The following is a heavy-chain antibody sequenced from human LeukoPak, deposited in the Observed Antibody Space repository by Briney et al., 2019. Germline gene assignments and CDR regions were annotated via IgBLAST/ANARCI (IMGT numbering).Heavy chain of an antibody. V-gene: IGHV3-23*01. J-gene: IGHJ4*02. CDR1: GFTFSNYS. CDR3: ARRFSSTWSRPVNFDS. D-gene: IGHD6-13*01. Sequence: PGGALRPSFSASGFTFSNYSNSLGRQAPGKGLGVGSGIRGSGASTFYADSVKGRFTISGDNSKSMLYLEMNSLRVEDTAVYYCARRFSSTWSRPVNFDSWGQGTLVTVSS. CDR2: IRGSGAST.